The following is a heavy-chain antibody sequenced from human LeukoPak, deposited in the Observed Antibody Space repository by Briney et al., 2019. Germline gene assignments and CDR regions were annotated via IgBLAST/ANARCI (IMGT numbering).Heavy chain of an antibody. CDR1: GYSFTSYW. CDR3: ATSHGGYSYGSSFDY. D-gene: IGHD5-18*01. J-gene: IGHJ4*02. CDR2: IYPGDSDT. Sequence: GESLKISCKGSGYSFTSYWIGWVRQMPGKGLEWMGIIYPGDSDTRYSPSFQGQVTISADKSISTAYLQWSSLKASDTAMYYCATSHGGYSYGSSFDYWGQGTLVTVFS. V-gene: IGHV5-51*01.